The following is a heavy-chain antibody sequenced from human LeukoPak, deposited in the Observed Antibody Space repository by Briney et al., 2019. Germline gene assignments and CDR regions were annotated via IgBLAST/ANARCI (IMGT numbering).Heavy chain of an antibody. CDR1: GFTFISYW. V-gene: IGHV3-74*01. D-gene: IGHD1-26*01. CDR2: LNSDGSST. Sequence: GGALRLSCAASGFTFISYWMYWVRQAPWKGLVWVSRLNSDGSSTNYADSVRGRFTISRDNARNTLYLQMNSLRAEDTGVYYCASATGVGAASFWGQGTLVTVSS. CDR3: ASATGVGAASF. J-gene: IGHJ4*02.